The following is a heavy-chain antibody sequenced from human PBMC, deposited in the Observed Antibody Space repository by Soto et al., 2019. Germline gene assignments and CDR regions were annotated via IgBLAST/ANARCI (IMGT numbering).Heavy chain of an antibody. D-gene: IGHD3-3*01. J-gene: IGHJ4*02. CDR3: AAVMGSGYPIFDY. CDR2: FDPEDGET. V-gene: IGHV1-24*01. CDR1: RYIFTAYF. Sequence: GASVKVSCKAPRYIFTAYFMHWVRQAPGKGLEWMGGFDPEDGETIYAQKFQGRVTMTEDTSTDTAYMELSSLRSEDAAVYYCAAVMGSGYPIFDYWGQGTLVTVSS.